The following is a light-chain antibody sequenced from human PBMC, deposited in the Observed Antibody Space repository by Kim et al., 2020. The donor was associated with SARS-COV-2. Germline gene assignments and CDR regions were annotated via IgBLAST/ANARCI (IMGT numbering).Light chain of an antibody. CDR1: SANIGAGYD. CDR2: GNS. V-gene: IGLV1-40*01. Sequence: QRVTSSGTGSSANIGAGYDVHWYQQLPGPAPKLLIYGNSHRPSGVPDRFSGSKSGTSASLAITGLQAEDEADYYCQSYDSSLSVYVFGTGTKVTVL. CDR3: QSYDSSLSVYV. J-gene: IGLJ1*01.